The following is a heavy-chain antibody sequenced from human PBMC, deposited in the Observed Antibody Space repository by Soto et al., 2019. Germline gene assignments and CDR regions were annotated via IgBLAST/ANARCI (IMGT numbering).Heavy chain of an antibody. Sequence: GGSLRLSCVASGFDFRSYEMNWVRQAPGKGLEWVSNIRANDESIYYADSVKGRDSVSRDNAKNSLFLEMNSLRVDDTAVYYCARETLRDAIDIWGQGTMVTVSS. CDR2: IRANDESI. CDR3: ARETLRDAIDI. V-gene: IGHV3-48*03. J-gene: IGHJ3*02. CDR1: GFDFRSYE.